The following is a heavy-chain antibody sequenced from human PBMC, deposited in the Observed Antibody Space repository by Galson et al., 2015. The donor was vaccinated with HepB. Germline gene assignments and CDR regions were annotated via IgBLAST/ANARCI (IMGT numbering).Heavy chain of an antibody. J-gene: IGHJ6*02. Sequence: SLRLSCAASGFIFTHYGMHWVRQAPGQGLEWAAVIWYDGSKKYYADSVKGRFTISRDNSKNTLYLQMNSLRAEDTAVYYWARGLICSGPPYPYGLDVWGQGTTVTVSS. D-gene: IGHD6-19*01. CDR3: ARGLICSGPPYPYGLDV. CDR2: IWYDGSKK. V-gene: IGHV3-33*01. CDR1: GFIFTHYG.